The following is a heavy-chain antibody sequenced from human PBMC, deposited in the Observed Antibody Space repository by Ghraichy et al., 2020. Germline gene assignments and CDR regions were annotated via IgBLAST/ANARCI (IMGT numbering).Heavy chain of an antibody. CDR2: IYYSGST. CDR3: ARQSPVEMATNGGLGV. Sequence: SETLSLTCTDSGGSISSYYWSWIRQPPGKGLEWIGYIYYSGSTNYNPSLKSRVTISVDTSKNQFSLKLSSVTAADTAVYYCARQSPVEMATNGGLGVWGQGTLVTVSS. D-gene: IGHD5-24*01. J-gene: IGHJ4*02. V-gene: IGHV4-59*08. CDR1: GGSISSYY.